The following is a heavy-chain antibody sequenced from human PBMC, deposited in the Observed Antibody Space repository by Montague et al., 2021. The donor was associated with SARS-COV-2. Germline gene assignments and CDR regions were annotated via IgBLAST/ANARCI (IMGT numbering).Heavy chain of an antibody. CDR3: ARDSSSGSDWYYYYGMDV. V-gene: IGHV3-33*01. Sequence: SLRLSCAASGFTFSSYGMHWVRQAPGKGLEWVAIIWYDGSKNYYADSVXGRFTISRDNSKNTLYLQMNTLRAEDTAVYYCARDSSSGSDWYYYYGMDVWGQETTVTVSS. J-gene: IGHJ6*02. CDR2: IWYDGSKN. CDR1: GFTFSSYG. D-gene: IGHD6-13*01.